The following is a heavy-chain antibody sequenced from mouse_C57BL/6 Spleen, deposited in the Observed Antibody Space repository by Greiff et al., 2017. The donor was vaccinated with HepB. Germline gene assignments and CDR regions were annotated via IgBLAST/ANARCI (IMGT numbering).Heavy chain of an antibody. CDR2: INPGSGGT. CDR3: ARFPSTFDWYFDV. D-gene: IGHD1-1*01. J-gene: IGHJ1*03. Sequence: VQLVESGAELVRPGTSVKVSCKASGYAFTNYLKEGGKQRPGQGLEWVGVINPGSGGTNYNEKFKGKATLTADKSSSTAYMQLSSLTSEDSAVYFCARFPSTFDWYFDVWGTGTTVTVSS. CDR1: GYAFTNYL. V-gene: IGHV1-54*01.